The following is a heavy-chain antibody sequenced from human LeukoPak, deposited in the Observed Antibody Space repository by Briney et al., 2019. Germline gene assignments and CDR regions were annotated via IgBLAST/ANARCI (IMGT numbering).Heavy chain of an antibody. CDR1: GFTFSSYW. CDR2: IKSDGST. CDR3: ARAPSEIGGYYPEYFRH. D-gene: IGHD3-22*01. V-gene: IGHV3-74*01. J-gene: IGHJ1*01. Sequence: GGSLRLSCAASGFTFSSYWMHWVRHAPGKGLVWVSRIKSDGSTNYADSVKGRFTISRDNAKNTVSLQMNSLRAEDTGVYFCARAPSEIGGYYPEYFRHWGQGTLVTVSS.